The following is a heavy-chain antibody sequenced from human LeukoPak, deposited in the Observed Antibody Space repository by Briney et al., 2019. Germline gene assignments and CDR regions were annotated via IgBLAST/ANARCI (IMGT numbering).Heavy chain of an antibody. V-gene: IGHV3-23*01. CDR2: ISGTNGIT. Sequence: GRSLRLSCAASGFSFSTTDMSWVRQTPGKGLEWVSGISGTNGITYYADPVKGRFTISRDNSKNTLYLQMHSLRAEDTAIYFCAKGGYFSFDMWGQGTKVTVSS. D-gene: IGHD2-2*03. J-gene: IGHJ3*02. CDR3: AKGGYFSFDM. CDR1: GFSFSTTD.